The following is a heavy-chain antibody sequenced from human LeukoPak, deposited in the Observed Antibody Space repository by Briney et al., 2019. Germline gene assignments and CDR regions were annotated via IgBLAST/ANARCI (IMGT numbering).Heavy chain of an antibody. V-gene: IGHV3-74*01. Sequence: GGSLRLSCAASKFSFSAYWMHCVRQAPGKGLVWVSRINSDGSRTNYADSVKGRFTISRDNTKNTLYLQMNSLRAEDTAVYYCAKGGWNAGGTQAGSVGATIGGFDYWGQGTLVTVSS. CDR3: AKGGWNAGGTQAGSVGATIGGFDY. D-gene: IGHD1-26*01. J-gene: IGHJ4*02. CDR1: KFSFSAYW. CDR2: INSDGSRT.